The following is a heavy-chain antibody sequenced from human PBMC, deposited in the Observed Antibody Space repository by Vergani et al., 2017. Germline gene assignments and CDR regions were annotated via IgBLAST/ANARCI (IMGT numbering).Heavy chain of an antibody. Sequence: EVQLLESGGGLVQPGGSLRLSCAASGFTFSSYAMSWVRQAPGKGLEWVSAISGSGGSTYYADSVKGRFTISRDNPKNTLYLQMNSLRAEDTAVYYCARAMTPGYYYYGMDVWGQGTTVTVSS. CDR2: ISGSGGST. V-gene: IGHV3-23*01. CDR1: GFTFSSYA. J-gene: IGHJ6*02. D-gene: IGHD3-10*01. CDR3: ARAMTPGYYYYGMDV.